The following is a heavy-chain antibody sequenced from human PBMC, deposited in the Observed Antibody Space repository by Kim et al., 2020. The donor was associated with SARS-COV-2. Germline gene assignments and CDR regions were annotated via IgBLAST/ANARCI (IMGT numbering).Heavy chain of an antibody. D-gene: IGHD3-3*01. J-gene: IGHJ4*02. CDR1: GDSVSSNSAA. CDR2: TYYRSKWYN. Sequence: SQTLSLTCAISGDSVSSNSAAWNWIRQSPSRGLEWLGRTYYRSKWYNDYAVSVKSRITINPDTSKNQFSLQLNSVTPEDTAVYYCARDLDFWSGYNNLPTDAFDYWGQGTLVTVSS. CDR3: ARDLDFWSGYNNLPTDAFDY. V-gene: IGHV6-1*01.